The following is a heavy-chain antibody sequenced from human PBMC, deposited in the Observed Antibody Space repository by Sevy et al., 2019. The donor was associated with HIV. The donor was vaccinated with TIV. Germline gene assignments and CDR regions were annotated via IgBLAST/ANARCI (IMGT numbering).Heavy chain of an antibody. CDR1: GFSFDSYD. V-gene: IGHV3-21*01. J-gene: IGHJ6*02. D-gene: IGHD3-10*01. CDR2: ISSVSTFI. CDR3: ARVVCYVSGNYSKYSYDLDV. Sequence: GGSLRLSCTGSGFSFDSYDMNWVRQAPGKGLEWVASISSVSTFIYYGDSVRGRFSISGDNAKKSLYLIMNSLRVEDSAAYYCARVVCYVSGNYSKYSYDLDVWGQGTAVTVSS.